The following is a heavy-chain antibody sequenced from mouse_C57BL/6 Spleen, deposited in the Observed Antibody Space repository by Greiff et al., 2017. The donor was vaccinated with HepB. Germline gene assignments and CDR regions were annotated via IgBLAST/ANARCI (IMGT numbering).Heavy chain of an antibody. D-gene: IGHD3-2*02. CDR3: ARSGSSGPAWFAY. Sequence: EVQLQQSGPVLVKPGASVKMSCKASGYTFTDYYMNWVKQSHGKSLEWIGVINPYNGGTSYNQKFKGKATLTVDKSSSTAYMELNSLTSEDSAVYYCARSGSSGPAWFAYWGQGTLVTVSA. CDR2: INPYNGGT. CDR1: GYTFTDYY. J-gene: IGHJ3*01. V-gene: IGHV1-19*01.